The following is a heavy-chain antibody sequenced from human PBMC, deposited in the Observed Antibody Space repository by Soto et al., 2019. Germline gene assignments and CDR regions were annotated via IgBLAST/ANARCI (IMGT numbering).Heavy chain of an antibody. Sequence: QVQLVQSGTEVKKPGASVIISCKTSGYTFSTYGITWVRQAPGQRLEWMGWINAYNGKTDDAQKFQDSVTMTADTAATTCEMELRSVKSVDTVVYYFAIETWEESPSSYWAQGPLFTV. V-gene: IGHV1-18*01. CDR1: GYTFSTYG. CDR2: INAYNGKT. J-gene: IGHJ4*02. D-gene: IGHD1-26*01. CDR3: AIETWEESPSSY.